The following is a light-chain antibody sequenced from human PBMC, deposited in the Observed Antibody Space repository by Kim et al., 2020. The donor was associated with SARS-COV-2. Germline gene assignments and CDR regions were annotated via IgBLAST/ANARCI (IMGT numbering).Light chain of an antibody. Sequence: SVSPGERATLSCRASQSVSSNLAWYQQNPGQAPRLLIYGASTRATGIPARFSGSGSGTEFTLTISSLQSEDFAVYYCQQYNNWPGTFGQGTKLEI. J-gene: IGKJ2*01. V-gene: IGKV3-15*01. CDR1: QSVSSN. CDR3: QQYNNWPGT. CDR2: GAS.